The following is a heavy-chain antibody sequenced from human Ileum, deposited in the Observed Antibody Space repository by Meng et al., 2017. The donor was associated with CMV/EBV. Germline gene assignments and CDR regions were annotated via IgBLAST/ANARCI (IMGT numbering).Heavy chain of an antibody. D-gene: IGHD3/OR15-3a*01. CDR1: GFHLPNNS. V-gene: IGHV3-30*02. CDR2: ISYDGIYQ. Sequence: VRLVGAWGSRGPTGGALRPLVSTAGFHLPNNSMHWVRQAPGKGLEWVAFISYDGIYQYYADSVNGRFTISRDSSKNTLSLQMNSLRAEDTAVYYCGKERTGYYIQHWGQGTLVTVSS. J-gene: IGHJ1*01. CDR3: GKERTGYYIQH.